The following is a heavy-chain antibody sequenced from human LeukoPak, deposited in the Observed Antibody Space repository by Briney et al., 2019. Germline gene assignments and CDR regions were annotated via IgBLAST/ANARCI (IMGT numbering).Heavy chain of an antibody. V-gene: IGHV3-23*01. Sequence: QAGGSLRLSCAASGFTFDTYAMNWVRQAPGKGLEWVSAISGSGARTYYADSVKGRFTISRDNSKNTLSLQMNSLRAEDTAVYYCAKEHCTSTRCVHYYYTMDVWGQGTTVTVSS. CDR1: GFTFDTYA. D-gene: IGHD2/OR15-2a*01. J-gene: IGHJ6*02. CDR2: ISGSGART. CDR3: AKEHCTSTRCVHYYYTMDV.